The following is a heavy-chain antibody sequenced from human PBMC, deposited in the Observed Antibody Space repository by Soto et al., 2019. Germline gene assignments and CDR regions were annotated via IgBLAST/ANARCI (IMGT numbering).Heavy chain of an antibody. CDR1: GGTFSSYA. V-gene: IGHV1-69*13. J-gene: IGHJ4*02. CDR2: IIPIFGTA. D-gene: IGHD5-18*01. CDR3: ARTQERGYSYLKPPGY. Sequence: ASVKVSCKASGGTFSSYAISWVRQAPGQGLEWMGGIIPIFGTANYAQKFQGRVTITADESTSTAYMELSSLRSEDTAVYYCARTQERGYSYLKPPGYWGQGTLVTVSS.